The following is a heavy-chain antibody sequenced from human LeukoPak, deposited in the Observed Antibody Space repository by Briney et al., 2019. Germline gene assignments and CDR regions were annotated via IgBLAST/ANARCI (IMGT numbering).Heavy chain of an antibody. Sequence: SETLSLTCAVYGGSFSGYYWSWIRHPPGKGLEWIGEINHRGSTNYNPSLKSRVTISVDTSKNKCSRNESCVTAGDTRVFYCARLTKNDSGSFRFGKKKRGYMDVWGKRPTVTVSS. D-gene: IGHD3-10*01. CDR1: GGSFSGYY. CDR3: ARLTKNDSGSFRFGKKKRGYMDV. CDR2: INHRGST. J-gene: IGHJ6*03. V-gene: IGHV4-34*01.